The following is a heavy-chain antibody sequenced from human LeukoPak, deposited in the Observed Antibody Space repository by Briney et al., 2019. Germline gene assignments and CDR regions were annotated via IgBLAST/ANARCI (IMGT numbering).Heavy chain of an antibody. Sequence: QPGGSLRLSCVASGFTFDDHDMSWVRQAPGKGLEWVSNINWNGGSTGYADSVKGRFTISRDNAKNSLYLQMNSLRAEDTAFYYCARGKMVGATAWGGLDYWGQGTLVTVSS. V-gene: IGHV3-20*04. CDR3: ARGKMVGATAWGGLDY. CDR1: GFTFDDHD. D-gene: IGHD1-26*01. CDR2: INWNGGST. J-gene: IGHJ4*02.